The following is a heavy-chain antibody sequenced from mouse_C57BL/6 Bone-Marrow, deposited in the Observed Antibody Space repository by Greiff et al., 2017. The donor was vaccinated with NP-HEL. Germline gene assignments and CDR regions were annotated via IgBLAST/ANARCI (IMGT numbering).Heavy chain of an antibody. J-gene: IGHJ3*01. CDR1: GYTFTTYW. D-gene: IGHD1-1*01. CDR2: IDPSDSYT. V-gene: IGHV1-50*01. CDR3: ARKACYGRSYEFAY. Sequence: QVQLQQPGAELVKPGASVKLSCKASGYTFTTYWMQWVKQRPGQGLEWIGEIDPSDSYTNYNQKFKGKATLTVDTSSSTANMQLRSLTSEDSAVYYCARKACYGRSYEFAYWGQGTLVSVSA.